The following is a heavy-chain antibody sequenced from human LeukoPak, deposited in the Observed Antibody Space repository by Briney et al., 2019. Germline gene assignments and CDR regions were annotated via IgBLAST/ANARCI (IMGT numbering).Heavy chain of an antibody. Sequence: PGGSLRLSCAASEFTFSSYAMHWVRQAPGKGLEWVAVISYDGSNKYYADSVKGRFTISRDNSKNTLYLQMNSLRAEDTAVYYCARDGGGGYDPNCSGGSCYLFHFDYWGQGTLVTVSS. J-gene: IGHJ4*02. CDR1: EFTFSSYA. CDR3: ARDGGGGYDPNCSGGSCYLFHFDY. CDR2: ISYDGSNK. V-gene: IGHV3-30-3*01. D-gene: IGHD2-15*01.